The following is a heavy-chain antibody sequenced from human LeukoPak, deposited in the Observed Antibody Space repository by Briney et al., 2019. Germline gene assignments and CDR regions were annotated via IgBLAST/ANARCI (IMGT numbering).Heavy chain of an antibody. CDR3: ARDQGSFDY. Sequence: PGGSLRLSCAASGFTFSSYWMHWIRQAPVKGLVWVSRIHSDGIGTSYADSVRGRFPISRDNAKNTLYLQMNSLRAEDTAVYYCARDQGSFDYWGQGTLVTVSS. CDR2: IHSDGIGT. CDR1: GFTFSSYW. J-gene: IGHJ4*02. V-gene: IGHV3-74*01.